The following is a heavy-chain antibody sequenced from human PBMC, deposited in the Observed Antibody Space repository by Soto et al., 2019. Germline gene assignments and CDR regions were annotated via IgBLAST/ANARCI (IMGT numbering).Heavy chain of an antibody. V-gene: IGHV3-30-3*01. CDR2: ISYDGSNK. CDR3: ARSEYSNKREDYYYGMDV. J-gene: IGHJ6*02. Sequence: LRLSCSASGXTFSSYAMHWVRQAPGKGLEWVAVISYDGSNKYYADSVKGRFTISRDNSKNTLYLQMNSLRAEDTAVYYCARSEYSNKREDYYYGMDVWGQGTTVTV. D-gene: IGHD6-6*01. CDR1: GXTFSSYA.